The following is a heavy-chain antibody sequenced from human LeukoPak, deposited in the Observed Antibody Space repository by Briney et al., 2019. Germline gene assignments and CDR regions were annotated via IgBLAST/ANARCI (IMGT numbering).Heavy chain of an antibody. CDR1: GGSISSSSYY. D-gene: IGHD2-2*01. CDR2: IYYSGST. V-gene: IGHV4-39*07. CDR3: AKIDCSGSRCYDYRMDV. Sequence: PSETLSLTCTVSGGSISSSSYYWGWIRQPPGKGLEWIGSIYYSGSTYYNPSLKSRVIISLDTSKNQFSLKLNSVTAADTAVYYCAKIDCSGSRCYDYRMDVWGQGTTVTASS. J-gene: IGHJ6*02.